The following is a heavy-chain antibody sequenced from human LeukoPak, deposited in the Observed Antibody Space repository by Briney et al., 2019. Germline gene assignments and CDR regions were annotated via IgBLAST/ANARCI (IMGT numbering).Heavy chain of an antibody. Sequence: SETLSLTCTVSGGSISSYYWSWIRQPAGKGLEWIGRIYTSGSTNHNPSLKSRVTISVDTSKNQFSLNLSSVTAADTAIYYCARDRWWSFDYWGQGALVTVSS. CDR2: IYTSGST. CDR3: ARDRWWSFDY. D-gene: IGHD2-15*01. V-gene: IGHV4-4*07. J-gene: IGHJ4*02. CDR1: GGSISSYY.